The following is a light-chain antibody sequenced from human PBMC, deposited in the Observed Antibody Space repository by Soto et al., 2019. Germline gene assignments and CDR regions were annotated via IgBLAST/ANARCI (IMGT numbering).Light chain of an antibody. CDR3: SSYTSSSTPSVV. CDR1: SSDVRGYNY. Sequence: QSALTQPASVSGSPGQSITISCTGTSSDVRGYNYVSWYQQHPGKAPKLMIYDVSNRPSGVSNRFSGSKSGNTASLTISGRQAEDEADYYCSSYTSSSTPSVVFGGGTKLTVL. J-gene: IGLJ2*01. V-gene: IGLV2-14*01. CDR2: DVS.